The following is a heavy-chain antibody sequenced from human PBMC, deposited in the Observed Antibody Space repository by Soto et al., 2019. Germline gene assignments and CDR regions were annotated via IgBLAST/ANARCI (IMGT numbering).Heavy chain of an antibody. V-gene: IGHV4-31*03. CDR2: IYYSGST. Sequence: QVQLQESGPGLVKPSQTLSLTCTVSGGSISSVGYYWSWIRQHPGKGLEWIGYIYYSGSTYYNPSLKSRVTISVDTSKNQFSLKLSSVTAADTAVYYCARSGRWLQLSDYYGMDVWGQGTTVTVSS. J-gene: IGHJ6*02. D-gene: IGHD5-12*01. CDR1: GGSISSVGYY. CDR3: ARSGRWLQLSDYYGMDV.